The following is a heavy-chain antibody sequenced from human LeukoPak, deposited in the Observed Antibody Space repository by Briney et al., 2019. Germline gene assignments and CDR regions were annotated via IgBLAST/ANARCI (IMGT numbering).Heavy chain of an antibody. CDR2: ISSSSSYI. V-gene: IGHV3-21*01. CDR3: ARDFVEVYALYYFDY. J-gene: IGHJ4*02. D-gene: IGHD2-8*01. CDR1: GFTSSSYS. Sequence: GGSLRLSCAASGFTSSSYSMNWVRQAPGKGLEWVSSISSSSSYIYYADSVKGRFTISRDNAKNSLYLQMNSLRAEDTAVYYCARDFVEVYALYYFDYWGQGTLVTVSS.